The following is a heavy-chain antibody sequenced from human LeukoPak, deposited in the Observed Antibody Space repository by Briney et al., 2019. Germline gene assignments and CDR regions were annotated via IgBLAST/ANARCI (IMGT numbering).Heavy chain of an antibody. CDR2: FDPEDGET. CDR3: ATDHPTATWAVAGTRACDI. Sequence: ASVKVSCKVSGYTLIELSMHWVRQAPGKGLEWMGGFDPEDGETIYAQKFQGRVTMTEDTSTDTAYMELSSLRSEDTAVYYCATDHPTATWAVAGTRACDIWGQGTMFTVSS. D-gene: IGHD6-19*01. J-gene: IGHJ3*02. CDR1: GYTLIELS. V-gene: IGHV1-24*01.